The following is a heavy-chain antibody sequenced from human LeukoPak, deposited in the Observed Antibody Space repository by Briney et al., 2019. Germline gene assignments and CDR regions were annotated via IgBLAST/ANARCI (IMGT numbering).Heavy chain of an antibody. CDR2: IYYSGST. D-gene: IGHD3-9*01. J-gene: IGHJ4*02. CDR3: ARGRNDILTGYYSG. V-gene: IGHV4-34*01. CDR1: GGSFSGYY. Sequence: SETLSLTCAVYGGSFSGYYWSWIRQPPGKGLEWIGSIYYSGSTYYNPSLKSRVTISVDTSKNQFSLKLSSVTAADTAVYYCARGRNDILTGYYSGWGQGTLVTVSS.